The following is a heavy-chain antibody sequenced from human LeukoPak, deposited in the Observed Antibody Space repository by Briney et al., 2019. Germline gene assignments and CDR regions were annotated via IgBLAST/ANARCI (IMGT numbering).Heavy chain of an antibody. J-gene: IGHJ4*02. Sequence: GGSLRLSCAASGFTFSSYGMHWVRQAPGKGLEWVAFIRYDGSNKYYADSVKGRFTISRDNSKNTLYLQMNSLRAEDTAVYYCAKLRFLEWLSSDYWGQGTLVTVSS. CDR1: GFTFSSYG. CDR2: IRYDGSNK. CDR3: AKLRFLEWLSSDY. V-gene: IGHV3-30*02. D-gene: IGHD3-3*01.